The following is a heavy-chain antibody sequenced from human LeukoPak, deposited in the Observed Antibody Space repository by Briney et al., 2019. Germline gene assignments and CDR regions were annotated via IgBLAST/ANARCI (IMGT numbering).Heavy chain of an antibody. J-gene: IGHJ3*02. CDR1: GFTFSSYG. CDR3: ARAKRKPRGVDAFDI. CDR2: ISSSGSTI. V-gene: IGHV3-48*04. D-gene: IGHD3-10*01. Sequence: QPGRSQRLSCAASGFTFSSYGMHWVRQAPGKGLEWVSYISSSGSTIYYADSVKGRFTISRDNAKNSLYLQMNSPRAEDTAVYYCARAKRKPRGVDAFDIWGQGTMVTVSS.